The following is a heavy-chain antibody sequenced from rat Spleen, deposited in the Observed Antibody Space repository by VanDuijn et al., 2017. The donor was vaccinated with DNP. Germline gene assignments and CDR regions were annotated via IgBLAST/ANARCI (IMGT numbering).Heavy chain of an antibody. D-gene: IGHD1-5*01. CDR2: INYSGST. Sequence: EVQLQESGPGLVKPSQSLSLTCSLTGCSITSNYRAGIRKLPGDKMESIGHINYSGSTTYTPFLDSRISIARETSKNQFFLQLNSVTTEDTATYYCARWNIGTSTLDYWGQGVMVTVSS. J-gene: IGHJ2*01. CDR1: GCSITSNY. CDR3: ARWNIGTSTLDY. V-gene: IGHV3-1*01.